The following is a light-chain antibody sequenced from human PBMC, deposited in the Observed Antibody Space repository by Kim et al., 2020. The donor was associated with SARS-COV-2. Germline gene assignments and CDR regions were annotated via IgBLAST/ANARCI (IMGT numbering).Light chain of an antibody. V-gene: IGKV1-39*01. CDR1: QSISTY. Sequence: ATVGDRVTLTCRASQSISTYLNWYQQKPGKAPELLIYAASSLQSGVPSRFSVSGSGTYFTVTISSLQPEDFATYYCQQTYNTPRTFGQGTKVDIK. CDR2: AAS. CDR3: QQTYNTPRT. J-gene: IGKJ1*01.